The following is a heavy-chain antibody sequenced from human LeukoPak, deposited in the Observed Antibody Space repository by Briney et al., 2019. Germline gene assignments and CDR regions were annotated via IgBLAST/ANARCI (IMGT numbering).Heavy chain of an antibody. CDR2: INHSGST. Sequence: KPSETLSLTCAVYGGSFSGYYWSWIRQPPGKGLEWIGEINHSGSTNYNPSLKSRVTISVDTSKNQFSLKLSSVTAADTAVYYCARPRQWGLGKYFDYWGQGTLVTVSS. D-gene: IGHD6-19*01. CDR3: ARPRQWGLGKYFDY. CDR1: GGSFSGYY. V-gene: IGHV4-34*01. J-gene: IGHJ4*02.